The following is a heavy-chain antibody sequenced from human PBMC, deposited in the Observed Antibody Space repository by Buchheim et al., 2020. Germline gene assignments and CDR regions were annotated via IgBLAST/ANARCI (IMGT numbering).Heavy chain of an antibody. CDR1: GGSISSSSYY. V-gene: IGHV4-39*01. CDR2: IYYSGST. Sequence: QLQLQESGPGLVKPSETLSLTCTVSGGSISSSSYYWGWIRQPPGKGLEWIGSIYYSGSTYSNPSLKSRVTISVDTSKNQFSLKLSSVTAADTAVYYCASRTGTQHYYYYYMDVWGKGTT. D-gene: IGHD1-7*01. CDR3: ASRTGTQHYYYYYMDV. J-gene: IGHJ6*03.